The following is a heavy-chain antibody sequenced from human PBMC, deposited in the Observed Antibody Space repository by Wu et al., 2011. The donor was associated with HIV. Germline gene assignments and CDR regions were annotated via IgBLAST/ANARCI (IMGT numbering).Heavy chain of an antibody. CDR3: VSDSPQSKWNYHHYYFMDV. J-gene: IGHJ6*03. Sequence: QVQLVQSGAEVKKPGSSVKVSCKASGGTFNNYAISWVRQAPGHGLEWMGRIIHIFNTTNYAQKFQGRIALTADQSTSTAYMELSSLTSEDTAVYYCVSDSPQSKWNYHHYYFMDVWGTGTTVAVSS. D-gene: IGHD1-7*01. CDR1: GGTFNNYA. CDR2: IIHIFNTT. V-gene: IGHV1-69*15.